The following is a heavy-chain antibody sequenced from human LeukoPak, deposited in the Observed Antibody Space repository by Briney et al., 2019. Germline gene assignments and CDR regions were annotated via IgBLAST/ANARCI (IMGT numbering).Heavy chain of an antibody. D-gene: IGHD1-1*01. CDR2: IYYSGGT. Sequence: SQTLSLTCTVSGGSMSPFYWSWIRQSPGKGLEWIGSIYYSGGTNYNPSLKSRVTISVDTSKNQFSLELSSVTAADTAVYYCAVNSTKHTFDIWGQGTMVTVSS. CDR3: AVNSTKHTFDI. J-gene: IGHJ3*02. CDR1: GGSMSPFY. V-gene: IGHV4-59*08.